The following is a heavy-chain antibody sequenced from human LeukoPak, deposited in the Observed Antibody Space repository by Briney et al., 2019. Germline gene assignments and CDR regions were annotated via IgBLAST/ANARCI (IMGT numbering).Heavy chain of an antibody. D-gene: IGHD3-3*01. Sequence: PGGSLRLSCAASGFTFSSYAMSWARQAPGKGLEWVSAISGSGGSTYYADSVKGRFTISRDNSKNTLYLQMNSLRAEDTAVYYCAKVPGYDFWSGYYNYFDYWGQGTLVTVSS. J-gene: IGHJ4*02. V-gene: IGHV3-23*01. CDR2: ISGSGGST. CDR1: GFTFSSYA. CDR3: AKVPGYDFWSGYYNYFDY.